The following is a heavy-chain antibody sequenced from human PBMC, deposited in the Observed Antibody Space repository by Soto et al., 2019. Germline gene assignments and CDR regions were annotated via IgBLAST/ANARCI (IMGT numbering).Heavy chain of an antibody. J-gene: IGHJ5*02. D-gene: IGHD1-26*01. Sequence: QVKLVQSGAEVRKPGASVKVSCRASGYTFFNYGITWVRQAPGQGLEWMGWVSGYNGHTNYAQKFEGRVTMTRDISTTTAYMELRHLRSDDTAVYYCARLVGPTSSDNGFDPWGQGTLVTVSS. CDR2: VSGYNGHT. CDR1: GYTFFNYG. CDR3: ARLVGPTSSDNGFDP. V-gene: IGHV1-18*01.